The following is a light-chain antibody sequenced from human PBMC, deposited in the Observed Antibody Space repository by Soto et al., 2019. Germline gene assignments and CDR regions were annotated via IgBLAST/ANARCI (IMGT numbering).Light chain of an antibody. CDR3: QQRGSWPIT. V-gene: IGKV3-11*01. CDR1: QSIVSH. CDR2: DST. Sequence: IVLTQSPATLSLSPGERATLSCRASQSIVSHLAWYQQRPGQPPRLLIYDSTNRVAGIPDTFSGSGSGTDFTLTISSLEPEDFAVYYCQQRGSWPITFGPGTKVDL. J-gene: IGKJ3*01.